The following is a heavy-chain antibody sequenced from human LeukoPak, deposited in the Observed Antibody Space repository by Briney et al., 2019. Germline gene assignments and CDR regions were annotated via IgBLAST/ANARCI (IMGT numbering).Heavy chain of an antibody. Sequence: PGRSLRLSCAASKFTFSYYGMHWVRQAPGKGLEWVAVIWYDGSNKYYADSVKGRFTMSRDNSKNTLYLQMNSLRAEDTAVYYCAKERGLSGSYPFDYWGQGTLVTVSS. CDR3: AKERGLSGSYPFDY. CDR2: IWYDGSNK. J-gene: IGHJ4*02. V-gene: IGHV3-33*06. D-gene: IGHD1-26*01. CDR1: KFTFSYYG.